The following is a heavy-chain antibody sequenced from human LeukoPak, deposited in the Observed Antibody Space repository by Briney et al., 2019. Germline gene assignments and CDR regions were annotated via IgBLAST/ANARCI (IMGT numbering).Heavy chain of an antibody. CDR3: AKLSGSSAYSAVDY. J-gene: IGHJ4*02. Sequence: ASVKVSCKASGYMFTSYGISWVRQARGQGLEWMGWISAYNGNTNYAQSLQGRVTMTTDTSTSTAYMELRSLRSDDTAVYYCAKLSGSSAYSAVDYWGQGTLVTVSS. D-gene: IGHD3-22*01. V-gene: IGHV1-18*01. CDR2: ISAYNGNT. CDR1: GYMFTSYG.